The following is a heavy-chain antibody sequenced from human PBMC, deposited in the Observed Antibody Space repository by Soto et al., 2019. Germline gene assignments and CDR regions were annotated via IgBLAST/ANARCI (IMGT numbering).Heavy chain of an antibody. CDR2: IDSSGEK. CDR3: ARRHLAVAVSPWFDP. V-gene: IGHV2-26*01. Sequence: QVTLKESEPVLVKPTEPLTLSCTDPCLSSTHSEMSVSWISQPPGQPLERLAHIDSSGEKSYRTFLKSRLAISKDTSKSQIVLTMTNMDAADTATYYCARRHLAVAVSPWFDPWGQGIPVTVSS. CDR1: CLSSTHSEMS. D-gene: IGHD6-19*01. J-gene: IGHJ5*02.